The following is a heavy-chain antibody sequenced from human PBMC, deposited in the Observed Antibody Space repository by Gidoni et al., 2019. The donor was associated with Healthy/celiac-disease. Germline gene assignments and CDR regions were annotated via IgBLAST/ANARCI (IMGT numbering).Heavy chain of an antibody. Sequence: QVPLQPWGARLLKPSETLSLTCAVYVDSFSGYYWSWIRQPPGKGLEWIGEVNDSGNTNYSPSLKSRVTISVDTSKNQFSLKLTSVTAADTAVYYCARNLGGSVGTDYWGQGTLVTVSS. V-gene: IGHV4-34*01. CDR2: VNDSGNT. D-gene: IGHD3-16*01. J-gene: IGHJ4*02. CDR1: VDSFSGYY. CDR3: ARNLGGSVGTDY.